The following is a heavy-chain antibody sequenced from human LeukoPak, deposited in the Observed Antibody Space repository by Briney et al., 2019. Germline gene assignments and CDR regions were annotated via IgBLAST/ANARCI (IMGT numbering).Heavy chain of an antibody. J-gene: IGHJ4*02. CDR1: GGTFSSYA. D-gene: IGHD3-22*01. CDR3: ARGDRYDSQYRVFDY. V-gene: IGHV1-69*13. CDR2: ITPIFGTA. Sequence: ASVKVSCKASGGTFSSYAISWVRQAPGQGLEWMGGITPIFGTANYAQKFQGRVTITADESTSTAYMELSSLRSEDTAVYYCARGDRYDSQYRVFDYWGQGTLVTVSS.